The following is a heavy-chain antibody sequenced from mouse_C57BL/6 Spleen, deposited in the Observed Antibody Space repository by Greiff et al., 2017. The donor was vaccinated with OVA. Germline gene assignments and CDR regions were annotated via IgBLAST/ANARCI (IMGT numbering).Heavy chain of an antibody. D-gene: IGHD6-1*01. CDR3: AAGSTGKNYFDY. V-gene: IGHV1-69*01. J-gene: IGHJ2*01. Sequence: QVQLQQPGAELVMPGASVKLSCKASGYTFTSYWMHWVKQRPGQGLEWIGEIDPSDSYTNYNQKFKGKSTLTVDKSSGTAYMQLSSLTSEDSAVYYCAAGSTGKNYFDYWGQGTTLTVSS. CDR1: GYTFTSYW. CDR2: IDPSDSYT.